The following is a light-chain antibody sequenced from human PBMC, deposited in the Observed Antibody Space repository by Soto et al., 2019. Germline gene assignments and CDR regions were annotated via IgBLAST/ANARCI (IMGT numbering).Light chain of an antibody. CDR3: QQDESLPLT. J-gene: IGKJ5*01. CDR1: QDINKN. V-gene: IGKV1-33*01. Sequence: DIQMTQSPSSLSASVGDRVTITRQASQDINKNLIWYQQKPGKAPKLLIYDASDLETGVPSRFSGSGSGTGFTFTISSLQPEDFATYYCQQDESLPLTFGQGTRLEI. CDR2: DAS.